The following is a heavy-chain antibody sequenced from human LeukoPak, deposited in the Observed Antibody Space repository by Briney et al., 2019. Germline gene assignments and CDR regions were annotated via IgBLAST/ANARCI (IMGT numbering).Heavy chain of an antibody. V-gene: IGHV3-7*03. Sequence: GGSLRLSCTTSGFTFTDYWMTWVRQAPGKVLEWVANINQDGSKKFYVDSVKGRFTISRDNAKNALYLQMNSLRAEDTAVYYCAKDQDYDSSGYYRLWGQGTLVTVSS. CDR3: AKDQDYDSSGYYRL. J-gene: IGHJ4*02. CDR1: GFTFTDYW. CDR2: INQDGSKK. D-gene: IGHD3-22*01.